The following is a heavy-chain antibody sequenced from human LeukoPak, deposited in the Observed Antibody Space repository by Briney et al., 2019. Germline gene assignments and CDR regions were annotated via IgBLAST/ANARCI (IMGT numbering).Heavy chain of an antibody. CDR2: VSYDESEK. CDR3: TSELRDSNHDFDY. J-gene: IGHJ4*02. D-gene: IGHD4-11*01. Sequence: GKSLRLSCAASGFTFRSYAMRWVRQAPGKGLEWVAFVSYDESEKYYGDSAKGRFTISRDNSENTLYLEMNNLRTEDTAVYYCTSELRDSNHDFDYWGQGTLVTVSS. CDR1: GFTFRSYA. V-gene: IGHV3-30*04.